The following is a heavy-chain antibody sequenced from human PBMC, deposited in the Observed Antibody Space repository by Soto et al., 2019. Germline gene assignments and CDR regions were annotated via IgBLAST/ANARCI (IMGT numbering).Heavy chain of an antibody. D-gene: IGHD6-13*01. V-gene: IGHV4-31*03. CDR1: GGSISSGGYY. Sequence: QVQLQESGPGLVKPSQTLSLTCTVSGGSISSGGYYWSWIRQHPGKGLEWIGYIYYSGSTYYNPSRISRVTVSVDTXRNXFXPKLSSVTAADTAVYYCARDGAGIAATGTGDWYFDLWGRGTLVTVSS. CDR2: IYYSGST. J-gene: IGHJ2*01. CDR3: ARDGAGIAATGTGDWYFDL.